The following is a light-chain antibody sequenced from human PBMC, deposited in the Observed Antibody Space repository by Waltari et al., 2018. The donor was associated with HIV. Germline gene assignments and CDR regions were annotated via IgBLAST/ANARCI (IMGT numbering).Light chain of an antibody. J-gene: IGLJ2*01. CDR2: EGS. V-gene: IGLV2-23*01. CDR1: SSDVGSYNL. Sequence: QSALTQPASVSGSPGQSITISCTGTSSDVGSYNLVSWYQQHPGKAPKLMIYEGSKRPSWVSNRFSCAKSGNTASLTISGLQAEDEADYYCCSYAGSLVVFGGGTKLTVL. CDR3: CSYAGSLVV.